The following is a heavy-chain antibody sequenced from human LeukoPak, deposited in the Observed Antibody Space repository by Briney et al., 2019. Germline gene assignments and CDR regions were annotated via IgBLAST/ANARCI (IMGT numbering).Heavy chain of an antibody. Sequence: ASVKVSCKASGYTFTSYGISWVRQAPGQGLECMGWISAYNGNTNYAQKLQGRVTMTTDTSTSTAYMELRSLKSDDTAVYYCARDGRYDFWGGYPDYWGQGTLVTVSS. V-gene: IGHV1-18*01. J-gene: IGHJ4*02. D-gene: IGHD3-3*01. CDR3: ARDGRYDFWGGYPDY. CDR1: GYTFTSYG. CDR2: ISAYNGNT.